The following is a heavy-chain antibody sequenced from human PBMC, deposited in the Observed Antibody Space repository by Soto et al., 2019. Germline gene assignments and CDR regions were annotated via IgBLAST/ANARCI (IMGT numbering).Heavy chain of an antibody. D-gene: IGHD3-3*01. CDR1: GFIFRNHV. V-gene: IGHV3-23*05. CDR3: AKIPSRGMIFGAGS. Sequence: GGSLRLSCAASGFIFRNHVLNWVRQAPGKGLEWVSAIDNSGDGSFYADSVKGRFIISRDNSKDTVFLHMNNLRPEDTAFYYCAKIPSRGMIFGAGSWGQGTLVTVSS. J-gene: IGHJ5*02. CDR2: IDNSGDGS.